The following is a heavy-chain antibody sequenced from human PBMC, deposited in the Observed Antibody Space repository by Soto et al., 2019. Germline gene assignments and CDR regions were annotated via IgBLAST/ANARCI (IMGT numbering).Heavy chain of an antibody. CDR2: ISNTGRII. CDR3: ARLYGNYGPLDP. Sequence: GGSLRLSCAGSGFSFSNYYMTWIRQSPGKGLEWLSYISNTGRIIYDADSVKGRFTISRDNAKNSLYLQMNSLRDEDSALYYCARLYGNYGPLDPWGQGILVTVSS. D-gene: IGHD4-17*01. CDR1: GFSFSNYY. V-gene: IGHV3-11*01. J-gene: IGHJ5*02.